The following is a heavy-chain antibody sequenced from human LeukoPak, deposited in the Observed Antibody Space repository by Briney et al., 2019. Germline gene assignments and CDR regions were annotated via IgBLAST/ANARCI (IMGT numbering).Heavy chain of an antibody. D-gene: IGHD6-19*01. J-gene: IGHJ5*02. CDR2: IYYSGST. V-gene: IGHV4-59*01. CDR3: AREVAGSGLSYNWFDP. CDR1: GGSISSYY. Sequence: SETLSLTCTVSGGSISSYYWSWIRQPPGKGLEWIGYIYYSGSTNYNPSLKSRVTISVDTSKNQFSLKLSSVTAADTAVYYCAREVAGSGLSYNWFDPWGQGTMVTVSS.